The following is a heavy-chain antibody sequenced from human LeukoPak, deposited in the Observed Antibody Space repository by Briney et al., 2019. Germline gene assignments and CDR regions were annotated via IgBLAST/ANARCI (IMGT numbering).Heavy chain of an antibody. D-gene: IGHD3-22*01. V-gene: IGHV3-73*01. CDR3: AKDIGDSSNY. CDR1: GFTFSGSA. CDR2: IRSKANSYAT. Sequence: GGSLRLSCAASGFTFSGSAMHWVRQASGKGLEWVGRIRSKANSYATAYAASVKGRFTISRDNAKNSLYLQMNSLRAEDTALYYCAKDIGDSSNYWGQGTLVTVSS. J-gene: IGHJ4*02.